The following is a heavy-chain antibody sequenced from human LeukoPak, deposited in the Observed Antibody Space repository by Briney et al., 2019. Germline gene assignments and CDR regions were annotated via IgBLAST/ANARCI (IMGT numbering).Heavy chain of an antibody. CDR2: IKQDGSEK. Sequence: GGSLRLSCAASGFTFSSYWMSWVRQAPGKGLEWVAHIKQDGSEKYYVDSVKGRFTISRDNAKNSLYLQMNSLRAEDTAVYYCARASGYSYGSDAFDIWGQGTMVTVSS. CDR1: GFTFSSYW. V-gene: IGHV3-7*01. CDR3: ARASGYSYGSDAFDI. D-gene: IGHD5-18*01. J-gene: IGHJ3*02.